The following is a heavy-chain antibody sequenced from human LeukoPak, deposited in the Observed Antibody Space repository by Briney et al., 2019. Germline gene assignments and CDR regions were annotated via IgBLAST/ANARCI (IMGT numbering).Heavy chain of an antibody. V-gene: IGHV3-30-3*01. CDR3: AKDFSGSSSYYYYYMDV. CDR2: ISYDGANK. J-gene: IGHJ6*03. D-gene: IGHD6-6*01. CDR1: GFTFSSYT. Sequence: GGSLRLSCAASGFTFSSYTMHWVRQAPGKGLEWVAVISYDGANKYYADSVKGRFTISRDNSKNTLYLQMNSLRAEDTAVYYCAKDFSGSSSYYYYYMDVWGKGTTVTVSS.